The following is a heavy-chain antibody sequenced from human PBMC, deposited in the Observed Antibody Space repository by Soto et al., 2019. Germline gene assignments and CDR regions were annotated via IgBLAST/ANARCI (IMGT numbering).Heavy chain of an antibody. CDR1: GFTFSKYA. CDR2: ITGSGLTI. J-gene: IGHJ4*02. D-gene: IGHD2-21*02. Sequence: VQLLESGGGLVQPGGSLRLSCEASGFTFSKYAMIWVRQAPGKGQEWVSGITGSGLTIEHSASVKGRFTISRDNSKNTVYLQMNSVRAEDTAIYYCAKDDVSGDGLWLVSDWGQGTPVTVS. V-gene: IGHV3-23*01. CDR3: AKDDVSGDGLWLVSD.